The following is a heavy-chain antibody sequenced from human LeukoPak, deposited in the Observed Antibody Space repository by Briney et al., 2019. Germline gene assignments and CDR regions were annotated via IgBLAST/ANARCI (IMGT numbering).Heavy chain of an antibody. V-gene: IGHV3-30-3*01. CDR3: ARGGKMGTTLLTLDN. CDR1: GFTFSSYA. CDR2: ISYDGSNK. D-gene: IGHD1-7*01. Sequence: GGSLRLSCAASGFTFSSYAMHWVRQAPGKGLEWVAVISYDGSNKYYADSVKGRFTISRDNAKNTLYLQMNSLRVEDTAVYYCARGGKMGTTLLTLDNWGQGTLVTVSS. J-gene: IGHJ4*02.